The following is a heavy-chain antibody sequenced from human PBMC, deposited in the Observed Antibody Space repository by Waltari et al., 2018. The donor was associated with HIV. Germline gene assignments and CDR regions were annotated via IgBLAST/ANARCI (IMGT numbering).Heavy chain of an antibody. CDR3: ARSHGDIVATIGAFDI. V-gene: IGHV3-7*01. CDR1: GVISSSYW. CDR2: IKQDGSEK. J-gene: IGHJ3*02. D-gene: IGHD5-12*01. Sequence: EVQLVESGGGLVQPGGSLRLSCAASGVISSSYWMSWVGQAPGTGLEWVANIKQDGSEKYYVDSVKGRFTISRDNAKNSLYLQMNSLRAEDTAVYYCARSHGDIVATIGAFDIWGQGTMVTVSS.